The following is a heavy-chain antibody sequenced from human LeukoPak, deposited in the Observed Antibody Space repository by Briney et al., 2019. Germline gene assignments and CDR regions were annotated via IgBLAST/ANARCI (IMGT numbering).Heavy chain of an antibody. CDR3: ARNTAPGYGLGV. CDR1: GYTFTGYY. CDR2: IHPNSGAT. J-gene: IGHJ6*02. Sequence: GASVKVSCKASGYTFTGYYIHWVRQAPGQGFEWMGWIHPNSGATDYAQNFQGRVTMTRDTSISTAYMDLSRLRSDDTAVYYCARNTAPGYGLGVWGQGTPVTVSS. V-gene: IGHV1-2*02. D-gene: IGHD5-18*01.